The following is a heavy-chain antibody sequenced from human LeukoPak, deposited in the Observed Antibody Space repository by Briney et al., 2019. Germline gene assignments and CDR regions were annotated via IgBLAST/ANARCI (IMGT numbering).Heavy chain of an antibody. CDR2: VNSDGSSI. CDR1: GFTFSSYW. V-gene: IGHV3-74*01. J-gene: IGHJ6*03. Sequence: GGSLRLSCAASGFTFSSYWMHWVRQAPGKGLVCVSRVNSDGSSITYADSVKGRFTISRDNAKNTLNLQMNSLRAEDTAVYYCSRVRAGYYMDVWGKGTTVTVSS. CDR3: SRVRAGYYMDV.